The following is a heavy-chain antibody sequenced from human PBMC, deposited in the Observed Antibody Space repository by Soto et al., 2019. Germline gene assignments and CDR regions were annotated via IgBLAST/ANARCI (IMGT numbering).Heavy chain of an antibody. CDR2: IYWDDDK. D-gene: IGHD3-3*01. Sequence: QITLNESGPTVVRPTETLTLTCRFSGFSLTTSGVGVRWIRQSPGKAPEWLALIYWDDDKRYSASLKSRLTLTNDTSKNQVVLTVSDLDPTDTATYYCAHRVLRTVFGLVTTTAIYFDFWGQGTPVAASS. J-gene: IGHJ4*02. V-gene: IGHV2-5*02. CDR1: GFSLTTSGVG. CDR3: AHRVLRTVFGLVTTTAIYFDF.